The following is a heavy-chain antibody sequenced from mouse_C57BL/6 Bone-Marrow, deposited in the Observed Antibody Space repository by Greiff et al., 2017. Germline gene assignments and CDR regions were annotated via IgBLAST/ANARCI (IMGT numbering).Heavy chain of an antibody. CDR2: ISNLAYSI. CDR3: ARLGGYYGWFAY. CDR1: GFTFSDYG. Sequence: EVKLMESGGGLVQPGGSLKLSCAASGFTFSDYGMAWVRQAPRKGPEWVAFISNLAYSIYYADTVKGRFTISREKANNTLYMEMSSLRSEDTAMYYCARLGGYYGWFAYWGQGTLVTVSA. V-gene: IGHV5-15*04. D-gene: IGHD2-3*01. J-gene: IGHJ3*01.